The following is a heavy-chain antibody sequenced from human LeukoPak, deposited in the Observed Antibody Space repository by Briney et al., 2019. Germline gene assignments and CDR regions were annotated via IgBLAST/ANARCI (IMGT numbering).Heavy chain of an antibody. V-gene: IGHV4-61*02. Sequence: SETLSLTCTVSGGSISSGSYYWSWIRQPAGKGLEWIGRIYTSGSTNYNPSLKSRVTMSLDMSKNQFSLKLNSATAADTAVYYCARDLVAFDYWGQGALVIVSS. CDR2: IYTSGST. CDR1: GGSISSGSYY. J-gene: IGHJ4*02. D-gene: IGHD2-15*01. CDR3: ARDLVAFDY.